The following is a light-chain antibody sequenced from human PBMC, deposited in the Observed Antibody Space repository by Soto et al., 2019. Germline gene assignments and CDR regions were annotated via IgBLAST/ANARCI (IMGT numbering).Light chain of an antibody. CDR1: QTVRSSS. CDR2: GAS. V-gene: IGKV3-20*01. J-gene: IGKJ1*01. Sequence: IVLTQSQGTLSLSPGERATLSCLASQTVRSSSLAWYQQKPGQAPRLLIYGASNRATGIPDRFSGSGSGTDFTLTISSLQSEDSGVYYCQQYSHWPRTFGQGTKVDIK. CDR3: QQYSHWPRT.